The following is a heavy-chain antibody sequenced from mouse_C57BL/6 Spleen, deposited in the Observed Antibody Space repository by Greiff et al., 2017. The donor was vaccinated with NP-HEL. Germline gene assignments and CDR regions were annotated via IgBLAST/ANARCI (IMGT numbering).Heavy chain of an antibody. D-gene: IGHD1-1*02. J-gene: IGHJ4*01. CDR3: ARELWSYAMDY. Sequence: QVQLQQSGPELVKPGASVKISCKASGYAFSSSWMNWVKQRPGKGLEWIGRIYPGDGDTNYNGKFKGKATLTADKSSSTAYMQLSSLTSEDSAVYFCARELWSYAMDYWGQGTSVTVSS. CDR1: GYAFSSSW. V-gene: IGHV1-82*01. CDR2: IYPGDGDT.